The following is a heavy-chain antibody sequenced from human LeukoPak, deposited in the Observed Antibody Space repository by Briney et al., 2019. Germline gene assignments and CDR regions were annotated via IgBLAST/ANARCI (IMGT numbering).Heavy chain of an antibody. Sequence: GASVKVSCKASGGTFSSYAISWVRQAPGQGLEWMGGIIPIFGTANYAQKFQGRVTITADKSTSTAYMELSSLRSEDTAVYYCANQPDYGDYEINWFDPWGQGTLVTVSS. D-gene: IGHD4-17*01. CDR2: IIPIFGTA. J-gene: IGHJ5*02. CDR3: ANQPDYGDYEINWFDP. V-gene: IGHV1-69*06. CDR1: GGTFSSYA.